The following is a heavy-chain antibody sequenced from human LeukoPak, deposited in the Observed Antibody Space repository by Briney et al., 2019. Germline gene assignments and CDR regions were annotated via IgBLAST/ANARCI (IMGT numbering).Heavy chain of an antibody. CDR2: INPTGGST. Sequence: ASVKVSCKASGYTFISYRLHWVRQAPGQGLEWMGIINPTGGSTSYAQKFQGRVTMTRDTSTSTVYMELSSLRSEDTAMYYCARSRGANDYWGQGTLVTVSS. J-gene: IGHJ4*02. V-gene: IGHV1-46*01. CDR3: ARSRGANDY. CDR1: GYTFISYR.